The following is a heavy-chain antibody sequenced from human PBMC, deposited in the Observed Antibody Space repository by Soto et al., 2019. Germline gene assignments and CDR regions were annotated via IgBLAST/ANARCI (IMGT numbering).Heavy chain of an antibody. Sequence: GGSLRLSCAASGFTFSSYAMSWVRQAPGKGLEWVSAISGSGGSTYYADSVKGRFTISRDNSKNTLYLQINSLRAEDTAVYYCAKGYYYDSSGYLFDYWGQGTLVTVSS. CDR2: ISGSGGST. D-gene: IGHD3-22*01. V-gene: IGHV3-23*01. CDR3: AKGYYYDSSGYLFDY. CDR1: GFTFSSYA. J-gene: IGHJ4*02.